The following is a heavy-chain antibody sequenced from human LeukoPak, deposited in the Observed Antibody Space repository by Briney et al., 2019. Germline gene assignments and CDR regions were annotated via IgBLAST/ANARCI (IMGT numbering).Heavy chain of an antibody. CDR2: MNPNSGNT. V-gene: IGHV1-8*03. J-gene: IGHJ3*02. Sequence: ASVKVSCKASGYTFTTYDINWVRQATGQGLEWMGWMNPNSGNTGYAQKFQGRVTITRNTSISTAYMELSRLRSDDTAVYYCARYGYCSGGSCYSLYAFDIWGQGTMVTVSS. CDR1: GYTFTTYD. D-gene: IGHD2-15*01. CDR3: ARYGYCSGGSCYSLYAFDI.